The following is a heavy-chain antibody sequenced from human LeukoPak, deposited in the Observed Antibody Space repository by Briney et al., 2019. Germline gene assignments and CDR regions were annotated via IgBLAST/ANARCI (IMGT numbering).Heavy chain of an antibody. V-gene: IGHV4-61*01. D-gene: IGHD3-3*01. CDR1: GGSLSSGSYY. CDR2: IYYSGST. J-gene: IGHJ4*02. CDR3: ARDRREWTYYFDY. Sequence: PSETLSLTCTVSGGSLSSGSYYWSWIRQPPGKGLEWIGYIYYSGSTNYNPSLKSRVTISVDTSKNQFSLKLSSVTAADTAVYCCARDRREWTYYFDYWGQGTLVTVSS.